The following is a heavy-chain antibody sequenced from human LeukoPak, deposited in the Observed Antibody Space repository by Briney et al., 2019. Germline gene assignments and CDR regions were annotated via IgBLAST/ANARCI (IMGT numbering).Heavy chain of an antibody. CDR2: IYYSGST. D-gene: IGHD3-9*01. CDR3: ARRGYSDWLPDY. CDR1: GGSISSSSYY. V-gene: IGHV4-39*01. J-gene: IGHJ4*02. Sequence: PSETPSLTCTVSGGSISSSSYYWGWIRQPPGKGLEWIGSIYYSGSTYYNPSLKSRVTISVDTSKNQFSLKLSSVTAADTAVYYCARRGYSDWLPDYWGQGTLVTVSS.